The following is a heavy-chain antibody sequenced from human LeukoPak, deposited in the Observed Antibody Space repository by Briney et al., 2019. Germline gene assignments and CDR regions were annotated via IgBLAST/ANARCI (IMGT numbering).Heavy chain of an antibody. CDR1: GGSISSYY. CDR2: IYYSGST. CDR3: ARVVGYYYDSSGYKFDY. V-gene: IGHV4-59*01. J-gene: IGHJ4*02. D-gene: IGHD3-22*01. Sequence: SQTLSLTCTVSGGSISSYYWSWIRQPPGKGLEWIGYIYYSGSTNYNPSLKSRVTISVDTSKNQFSLKLSSVTAADTAVYYCARVVGYYYDSSGYKFDYWGQGTLATVSS.